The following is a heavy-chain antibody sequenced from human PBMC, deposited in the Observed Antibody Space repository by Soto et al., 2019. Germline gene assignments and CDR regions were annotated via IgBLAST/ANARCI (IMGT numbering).Heavy chain of an antibody. V-gene: IGHV4-34*01. J-gene: IGHJ3*02. Sequence: SETLSLTCAVYGGSFSGYYWSWIRQPPGEGLEWIGEINHSGSTNYNPSLKSRVTISVDTSKNQFSLKLSSVTAADTAVYYCARGGLRYFDWLLYHDAFDIWGQGTMVTVS. CDR2: INHSGST. CDR1: GGSFSGYY. D-gene: IGHD3-9*01. CDR3: ARGGLRYFDWLLYHDAFDI.